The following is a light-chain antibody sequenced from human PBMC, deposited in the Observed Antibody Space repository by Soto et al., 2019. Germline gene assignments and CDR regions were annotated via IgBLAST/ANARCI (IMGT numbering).Light chain of an antibody. Sequence: QSALRQPASGSGSPGQSNNISCTGTSSDVGGYNYVSWYQQHPGKAPKLMIYDVSNRPSGVSNRVSGSKSDNTASLTISGLQAEDEADYYCSSHTSSDTRVFGTGTTVTVL. J-gene: IGLJ1*01. CDR3: SSHTSSDTRV. CDR1: SSDVGGYNY. CDR2: DVS. V-gene: IGLV2-14*01.